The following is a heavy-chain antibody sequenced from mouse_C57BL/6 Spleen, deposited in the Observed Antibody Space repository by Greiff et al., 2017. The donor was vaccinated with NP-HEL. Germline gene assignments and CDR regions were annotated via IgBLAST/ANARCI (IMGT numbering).Heavy chain of an antibody. J-gene: IGHJ2*01. CDR3: AIALVATVVFDY. CDR2: IRNKAIGYTT. Sequence: DVHLVESGGGLVQPGGSLSLSCAASGFTFTDYYMSWVRQPPGTALEWLGFIRNKAIGYTTEYSASVKGRITISRDNAQSILYLQRNDLRAEDSATYYCAIALVATVVFDYWGQGTTLTVSS. V-gene: IGHV7-3*01. CDR1: GFTFTDYY. D-gene: IGHD1-1*01.